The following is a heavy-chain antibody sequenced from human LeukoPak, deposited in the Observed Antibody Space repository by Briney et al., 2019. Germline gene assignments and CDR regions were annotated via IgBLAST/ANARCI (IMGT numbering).Heavy chain of an antibody. CDR1: GFTVCSNY. Sequence: GGSLRLSCAVSGFTVCSNYMSWVRQAPGKGLEWVSVLYSGGNTYYADSAKGRFTISRDNSKNTLYLQMNSLRAEDTAVYYCARYEGGSGPFDYWGQGTLVTVSS. J-gene: IGHJ4*02. V-gene: IGHV3-53*01. CDR2: LYSGGNT. CDR3: ARYEGGSGPFDY. D-gene: IGHD3-10*01.